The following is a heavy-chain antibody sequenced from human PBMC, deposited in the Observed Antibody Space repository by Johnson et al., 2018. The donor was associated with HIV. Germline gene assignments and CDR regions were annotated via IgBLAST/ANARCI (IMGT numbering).Heavy chain of an antibody. V-gene: IGHV3-30-3*02. J-gene: IGHJ3*02. D-gene: IGHD6-13*01. CDR2: ISYDGSNK. CDR1: GFTFSSYA. CDR3: AKPRQPSDAFDI. Sequence: QVQLVESGGVVVQPGGSLRLSCAASGFTFSSYAIHWVRQAPGKGLEWVAVISYDGSNKYYADSVKGRFTISRDNSKNTLYLQMNSLRAEDTAVYYCAKPRQPSDAFDIWGQGTMVTVSS.